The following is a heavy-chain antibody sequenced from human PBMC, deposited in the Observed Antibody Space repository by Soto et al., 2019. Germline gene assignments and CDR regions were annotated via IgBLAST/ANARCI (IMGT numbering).Heavy chain of an antibody. V-gene: IGHV3-66*01. CDR2: ITSDGKT. D-gene: IGHD1-20*01. J-gene: IGHJ4*02. CDR1: GLTVSTNY. Sequence: GGSLRLSCAASGLTVSTNYMTWVRQAPGKGLEWVAIITSDGKTDYVDSVKGRFSISRDSSKNTLYLQMNSLRVEDTAVYYCARVGINLPGNDYWGQGTLVTVSS. CDR3: ARVGINLPGNDY.